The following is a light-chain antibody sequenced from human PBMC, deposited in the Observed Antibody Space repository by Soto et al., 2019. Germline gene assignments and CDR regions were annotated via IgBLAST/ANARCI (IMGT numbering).Light chain of an antibody. CDR3: SSYAGSNNV. Sequence: ALTQPPSASGSPGQSVTISCTGTSSDVGGYNYVSWYQQHPGKAPKLMIYEVSKRPSGVPDRFSGSKSGNTASLTVSGLQAEDEADYYCSSYAGSNNVFGTGTKVTVL. CDR1: SSDVGGYNY. J-gene: IGLJ1*01. CDR2: EVS. V-gene: IGLV2-8*01.